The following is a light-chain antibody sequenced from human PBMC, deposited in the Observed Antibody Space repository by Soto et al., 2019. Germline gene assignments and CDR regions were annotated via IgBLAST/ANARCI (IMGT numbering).Light chain of an antibody. V-gene: IGKV1-6*01. CDR3: LQDINYPWT. CDR2: GAS. Sequence: ALEMTQSPSSLSASLGERVTISCGASQGIGNALGWYQQKPGKPPKVLMYGASNLQSGVPPRFSGSGSGTDGTLAISSLQPEDSETDYCLQDINYPWTFGQGTKVDIK. J-gene: IGKJ1*01. CDR1: QGIGNA.